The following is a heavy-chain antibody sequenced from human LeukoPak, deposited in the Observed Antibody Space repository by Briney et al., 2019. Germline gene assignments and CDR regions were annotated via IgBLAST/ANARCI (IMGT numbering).Heavy chain of an antibody. CDR1: GYRFTGYY. CDR2: INPSGGST. J-gene: IGHJ4*02. Sequence: GASVKVPCKTSGYRFTGYYMHWVRQAPGQGLEWMGIINPSGGSTSYAQKSQGRVTMTRDMSTSTVYMELNSLRSEDTAVYYCASGSSYGFPLWGQGTLVTVSS. CDR3: ASGSSYGFPL. V-gene: IGHV1-46*01. D-gene: IGHD5-18*01.